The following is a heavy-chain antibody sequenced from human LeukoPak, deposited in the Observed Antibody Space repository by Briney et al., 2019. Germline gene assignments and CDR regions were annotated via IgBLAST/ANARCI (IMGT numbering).Heavy chain of an antibody. CDR3: ARYIGRAFDI. J-gene: IGHJ3*02. D-gene: IGHD5-12*01. V-gene: IGHV3-30-3*01. Sequence: GGSLRLSCAASGFTFSSYAMHWVRQAPGKGLEWVAVISYDGSNKYYADSVKGRSTISRDNSKNTLYLQMNSLRAEDTAVYYCARYIGRAFDIWGQGTMVTVSS. CDR2: ISYDGSNK. CDR1: GFTFSSYA.